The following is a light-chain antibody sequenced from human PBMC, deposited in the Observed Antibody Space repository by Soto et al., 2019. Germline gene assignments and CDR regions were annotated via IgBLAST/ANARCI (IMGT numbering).Light chain of an antibody. J-gene: IGLJ2*01. V-gene: IGLV2-23*01. CDR2: EGS. CDR3: CSYAGSTTYVP. Sequence: QSALTQPASVSGSPGQSITISCTGTSSDVGSYNLVSWYQQHPGKAPKLMIYEGSKRPSGVSNRFSGSKSGNTASLTISGLQAEDEADYYCCSYAGSTTYVPFGGGTKVTVL. CDR1: SSDVGSYNL.